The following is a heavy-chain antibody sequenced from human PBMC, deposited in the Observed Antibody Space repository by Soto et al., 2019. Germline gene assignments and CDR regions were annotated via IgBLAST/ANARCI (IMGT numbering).Heavy chain of an antibody. CDR3: ARHVGALYYFDY. D-gene: IGHD1-26*01. CDR1: GYTFTGYY. CDR2: INPNSGGT. Sequence: ASVKVSCEASGYTFTGYYMHWLRQAPGQGLEWMGWINPNSGGTDYAQKFQGWVTMTRDTSISTAYMELRRLRSDDTAVYYRARHVGALYYFDYCGQGTLVTVSS. J-gene: IGHJ4*02. V-gene: IGHV1-2*04.